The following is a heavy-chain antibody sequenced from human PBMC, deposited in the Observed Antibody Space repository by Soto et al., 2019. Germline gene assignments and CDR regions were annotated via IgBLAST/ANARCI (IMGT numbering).Heavy chain of an antibody. CDR3: ARGYYHGAGSSFPY. D-gene: IGHD3-10*01. V-gene: IGHV4-34*01. Sequence: QLQQWGAGLLKPSETLSLTCAVYNGSFSKSYWNWIRQSPGKGLEWIGEINPSGATNYNPSLKGRGPLSVGTSQDQVPLKPKSWTAADTAVDFCARGYYHGAGSSFPYWCQGTLVTVSS. CDR2: INPSGAT. J-gene: IGHJ4*02. CDR1: NGSFSKSY.